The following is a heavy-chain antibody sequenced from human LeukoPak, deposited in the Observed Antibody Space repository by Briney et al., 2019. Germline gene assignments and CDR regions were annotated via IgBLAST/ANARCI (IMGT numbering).Heavy chain of an antibody. CDR2: IYPGDSDT. V-gene: IGHV5-51*01. J-gene: IGHJ4*02. CDR1: GYSFTSYW. Sequence: GESLKISGKGSGYSFTSYWIGWVRQMPGKGLEWMGIIYPGDSDTRYSPSFQGQVTISADKSISTAYLQWSSLKASDTAMYYCARSSPHCSSTSCPFDYWGQGTLVTVSS. CDR3: ARSSPHCSSTSCPFDY. D-gene: IGHD2-2*01.